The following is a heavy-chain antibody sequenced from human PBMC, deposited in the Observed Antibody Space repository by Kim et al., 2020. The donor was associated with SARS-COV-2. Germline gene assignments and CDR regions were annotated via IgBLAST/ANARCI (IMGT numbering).Heavy chain of an antibody. J-gene: IGHJ6*02. V-gene: IGHV3-23*01. CDR3: AKGGETTVTPMDV. Sequence: GGSLRLSCAASGFTFFYYAMSWVRQAPGKGLEWVSTISGSGGTTYDADSVKGRFTIASDNSKNTLYLQMNSLRAEDTAVYYCAKGGETTVTPMDVWGQGTTVTVSS. CDR1: GFTFFYYA. CDR2: ISGSGGTT. D-gene: IGHD4-17*01.